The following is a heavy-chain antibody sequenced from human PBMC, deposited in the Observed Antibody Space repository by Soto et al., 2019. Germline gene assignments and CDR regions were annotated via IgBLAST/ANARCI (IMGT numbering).Heavy chain of an antibody. CDR3: ACDYGMDV. CDR1: GFTFSSY. Sequence: HPGGSLRLSCAASGFTFSSYMSWVRQAPGKGLEWVSVIYSGGSTYYADSVKGRFTISRDNSKNTLYLQMNSLRAEDTAVYYCACDYGMDVRGQRTTVTVSS. J-gene: IGHJ6*02. V-gene: IGHV3-53*01. CDR2: IYSGGST.